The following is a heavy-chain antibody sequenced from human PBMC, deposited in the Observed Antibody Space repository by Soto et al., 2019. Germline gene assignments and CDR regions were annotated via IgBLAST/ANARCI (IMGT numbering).Heavy chain of an antibody. V-gene: IGHV1-18*01. D-gene: IGHD2-8*01. CDR1: GYTYTRYG. Sequence: ASVKVSCKASGYTYTRYGISWVRQAPGQGLEWMGWISGYNGDTNYAQKFQDRVSMTIDTSTGTAYMELRSLTSDDTAIYYCAKNGQPPYYYYGLDVWGQGTKVTVSS. CDR2: ISGYNGDT. CDR3: AKNGQPPYYYYGLDV. J-gene: IGHJ6*02.